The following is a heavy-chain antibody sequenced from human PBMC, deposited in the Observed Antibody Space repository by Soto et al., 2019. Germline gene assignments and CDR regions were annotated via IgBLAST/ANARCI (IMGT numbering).Heavy chain of an antibody. CDR1: GFTVSSNY. V-gene: IGHV3-66*01. D-gene: IGHD3-10*01. CDR2: IYSGGST. CDR3: ARLLLWFGERGYGMDV. J-gene: IGHJ6*02. Sequence: EVQLVESGGGLVQPGGSLRLSCAASGFTVSSNYMSWVRQAPGKGLEWVSVIYSGGSTYYADSVKGRFTISRDNSKNTLYLQMNGLRAEDKAVYYWARLLLWFGERGYGMDVWGQGTTVTVSS.